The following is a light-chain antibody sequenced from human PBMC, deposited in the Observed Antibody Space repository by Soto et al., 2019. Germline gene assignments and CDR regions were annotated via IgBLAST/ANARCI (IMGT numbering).Light chain of an antibody. CDR3: QQYNSYSGT. V-gene: IGKV1-16*01. CDR2: TAS. CDR1: QSITSY. Sequence: DIQMTQSPSSLSASVGDRVTITCRASQSITSYLNWYQQKPGKAPKRLIYTASRLDSGVPSRFSGSGSGTEFTLTISSLQPDDFATYYCQQYNSYSGTFGQGTKVDIK. J-gene: IGKJ1*01.